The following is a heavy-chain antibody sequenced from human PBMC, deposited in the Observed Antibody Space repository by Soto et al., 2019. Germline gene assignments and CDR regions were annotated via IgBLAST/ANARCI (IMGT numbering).Heavy chain of an antibody. D-gene: IGHD2-21*02. CDR3: VKDRRKWGDSPSDH. CDR1: GFNFSKVA. Sequence: QIQLVESGGGAVQPGGSLRLSCAASGFNFSKVAMHWVRQAPGKGLEWVAVIPFDGEDRHYADSVKGRFTISRDVSQNILTLQMNTLRVEDTAFYYCVKDRRKWGDSPSDHWGHGTLVTVSP. CDR2: IPFDGEDR. V-gene: IGHV3-30*18. J-gene: IGHJ4*01.